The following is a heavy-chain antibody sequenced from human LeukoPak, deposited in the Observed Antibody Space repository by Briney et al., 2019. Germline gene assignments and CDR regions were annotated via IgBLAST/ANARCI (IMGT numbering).Heavy chain of an antibody. D-gene: IGHD4-11*01. V-gene: IGHV4-34*01. Sequence: LETLSLTCAVYGGSFSGYYWSWIRQPPGKGLEWIGEINHSGSTNYNPSLKSRVTISVDTSKNQFSLKLSSVTAADTAVYYCARLTGYSNYGRFDYWGQGTLVTVSS. CDR2: INHSGST. CDR3: ARLTGYSNYGRFDY. CDR1: GGSFSGYY. J-gene: IGHJ4*02.